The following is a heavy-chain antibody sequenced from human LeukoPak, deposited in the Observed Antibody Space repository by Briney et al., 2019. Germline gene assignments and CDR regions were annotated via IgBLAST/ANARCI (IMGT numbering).Heavy chain of an antibody. CDR3: ARDRRGYSYGFDY. J-gene: IGHJ4*02. CDR1: GFTFSSYS. V-gene: IGHV3-21*01. CDR2: ISGSSSYI. D-gene: IGHD5-18*01. Sequence: GGSLRLSCAASGFTFSSYSMNWVRQAPGKGLEWVSSISGSSSYIYYADSVKGRFTISRDNAKNSLYLQMNSLRAEDTAVYYCARDRRGYSYGFDYWGQGTLVTVSS.